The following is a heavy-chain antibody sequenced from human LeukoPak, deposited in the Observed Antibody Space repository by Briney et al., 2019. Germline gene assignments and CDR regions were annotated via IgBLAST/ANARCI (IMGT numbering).Heavy chain of an antibody. V-gene: IGHV4-4*07. CDR3: ASGIQTQGNNF. D-gene: IGHD4-23*01. CDR2: MYISGET. Sequence: SETLSLTCTVSGGSISSYYWTWIRQPAGKGLEWVGRMYISGETNYNPSLNNRVTLSLDTSKNQFSLKLRSLTAADTAVYYCASGIQTQGNNFWGQGTLVTVSS. J-gene: IGHJ4*02. CDR1: GGSISSYY.